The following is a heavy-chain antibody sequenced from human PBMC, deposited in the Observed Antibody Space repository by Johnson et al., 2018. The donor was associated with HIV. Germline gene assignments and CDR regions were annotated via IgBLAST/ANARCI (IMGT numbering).Heavy chain of an antibody. CDR1: GFTFSSYA. V-gene: IGHV3-30*04. CDR2: ISYDGSNK. Sequence: QVQLVESGGGLVQPGGSLRLSCAASGFTFSSYAMHWVRQAPGKGLEWVAVISYDGSNKYYADSVKGRFTISRDNAKNSLYLQMNSLRAEDTAVYYCARWGVVTPHAFDIWGQGTMVTVSS. D-gene: IGHD4-23*01. J-gene: IGHJ3*02. CDR3: ARWGVVTPHAFDI.